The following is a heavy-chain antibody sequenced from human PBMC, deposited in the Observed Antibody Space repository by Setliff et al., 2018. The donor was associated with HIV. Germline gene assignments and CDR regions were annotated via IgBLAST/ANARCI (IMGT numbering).Heavy chain of an antibody. CDR2: IKQDGSEK. V-gene: IGHV3-7*03. Sequence: PGGSLGLSCAASGFTFSDYWMTWFRQAPGKGLEWVANIKQDGSEKYYVDSVKGRFTISRDNAKNSLYLQMNSLRAEDTAVYYCARDYYDSSGYYFPFDYWGQGTLVTVSS. J-gene: IGHJ4*02. D-gene: IGHD3-22*01. CDR1: GFTFSDYW. CDR3: ARDYYDSSGYYFPFDY.